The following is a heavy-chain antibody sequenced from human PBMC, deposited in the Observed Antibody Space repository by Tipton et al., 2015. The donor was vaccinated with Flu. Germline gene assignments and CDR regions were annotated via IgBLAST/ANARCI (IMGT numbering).Heavy chain of an antibody. Sequence: TLSLTCSVSGYSIGSGYYWGWIRQPPGKGLEWIGKIYHTGNTYYNPSLKSRVTISVDRSKNQFSLKLSSVTAADTAVYYCAGRDYSNYVSVPKNWFDPWGQGTLVTVSS. V-gene: IGHV4-38-2*01. CDR1: GYSIGSGYY. D-gene: IGHD4-11*01. J-gene: IGHJ5*02. CDR3: AGRDYSNYVSVPKNWFDP. CDR2: IYHTGNT.